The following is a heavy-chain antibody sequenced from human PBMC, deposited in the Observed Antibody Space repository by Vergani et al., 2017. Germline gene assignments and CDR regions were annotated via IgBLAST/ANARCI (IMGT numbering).Heavy chain of an antibody. J-gene: IGHJ5*02. V-gene: IGHV5-51*03. CDR1: GYSFTSYW. D-gene: IGHD2-2*01. Sequence: EVQLVQSGAEVKKPGESLKISCKGSGYSFTSYWIGWARQMPGKGLEWMGIIYPGDSDTRYSPSFQGQVTISADKSISTAYLQWSSLKASDTAMYYCARSIVVVPAAMSFDPWGQGTLVTVSS. CDR2: IYPGDSDT. CDR3: ARSIVVVPAAMSFDP.